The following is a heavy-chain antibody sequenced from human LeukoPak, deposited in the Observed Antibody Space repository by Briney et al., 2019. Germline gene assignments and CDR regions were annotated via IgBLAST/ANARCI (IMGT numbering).Heavy chain of an antibody. J-gene: IGHJ4*02. V-gene: IGHV3-23*01. CDR3: ARGPPMGGVIFDY. CDR1: GFTFSSYA. D-gene: IGHD3-16*01. Sequence: PGGSLRLSCAASGFTFSSYAMSWVRQAPGKGLEWVSAISGSGGSTYYADSVKGRFTISRDNSKNTLYLQMNSLRAEDTALYYCARGPPMGGVIFDYWGQGTLVTVSS. CDR2: ISGSGGST.